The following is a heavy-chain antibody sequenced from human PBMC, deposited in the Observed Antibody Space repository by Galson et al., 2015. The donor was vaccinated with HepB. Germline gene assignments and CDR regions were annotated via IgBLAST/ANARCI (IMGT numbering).Heavy chain of an antibody. CDR2: IYYGGST. Sequence: SLRLSCAASGFAVSSNYMSWVRQAPGKGLEWVSVIYYGGSTYYADSVKGRFTISRDNFKNTVYLQMNSLRGEDTAVHHCARDRWPSGAFDIWGQGTMVTVSS. CDR3: ARDRWPSGAFDI. J-gene: IGHJ3*02. V-gene: IGHV3-66*02. D-gene: IGHD4-23*01. CDR1: GFAVSSNY.